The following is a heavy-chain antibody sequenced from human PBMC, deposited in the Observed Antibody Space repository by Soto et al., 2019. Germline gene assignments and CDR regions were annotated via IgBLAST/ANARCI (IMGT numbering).Heavy chain of an antibody. J-gene: IGHJ4*02. CDR2: ISPYLGKT. Sequence: ASVKVSCKASGYTFTSYGISWVRQAPGQGLEWMGRISPYLGKTNYAQKFQGRVTITTDTSTSTAYMELSSLRSEDTAVYYCARNNYMGQGTLVTVSS. V-gene: IGHV1-18*01. CDR1: GYTFTSYG. CDR3: ARNNY.